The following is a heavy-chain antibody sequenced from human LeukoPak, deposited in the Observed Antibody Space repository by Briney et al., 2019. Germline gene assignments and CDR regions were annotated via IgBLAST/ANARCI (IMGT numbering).Heavy chain of an antibody. V-gene: IGHV1-46*01. CDR2: INPSGDRT. CDR3: ARDLSPVGSGGSCPDC. D-gene: IGHD2-15*01. CDR1: GYTFTSYY. Sequence: ASVKVSCKASGYTFTSYYIHWVRQAPGQGLEWMGIINPSGDRTTYAQKFQGRVTMTRDTFTSTVYMELSSLRSEDTAVYYCARDLSPVGSGGSCPDCWGQGSLVTVSS. J-gene: IGHJ4*02.